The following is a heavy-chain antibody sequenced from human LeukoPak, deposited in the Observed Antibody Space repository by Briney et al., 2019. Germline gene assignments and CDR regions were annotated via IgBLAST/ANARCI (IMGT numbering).Heavy chain of an antibody. D-gene: IGHD2-21*02. CDR3: ARVGRYCGGDCFLDY. Sequence: PSETLSLTCTVSGGSLSSYYWSWIRQPPGKGLEWIGYIYYTGSTNYNPSLKSRLTISLDMSKNQFSLRLSSVTAADTAIYYCARVGRYCGGDCFLDYWGQGTLVTVSS. CDR2: IYYTGST. CDR1: GGSLSSYY. V-gene: IGHV4-59*01. J-gene: IGHJ4*02.